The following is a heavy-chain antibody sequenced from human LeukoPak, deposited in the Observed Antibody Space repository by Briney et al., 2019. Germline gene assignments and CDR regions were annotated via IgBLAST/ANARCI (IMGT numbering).Heavy chain of an antibody. CDR1: GGSISRYY. D-gene: IGHD3-10*01. V-gene: IGHV4-4*07. Sequence: SETLSHTCTVSGGSISRYYWSWLRQPAGKGLEWIGSIYYSGTTYYNPSLKSRVTISVDTSKNQFSLNLSSVTAADTAVYYCARSDGYGLVGIWGQGTMITVSS. CDR3: ARSDGYGLVGI. CDR2: IYYSGTT. J-gene: IGHJ3*02.